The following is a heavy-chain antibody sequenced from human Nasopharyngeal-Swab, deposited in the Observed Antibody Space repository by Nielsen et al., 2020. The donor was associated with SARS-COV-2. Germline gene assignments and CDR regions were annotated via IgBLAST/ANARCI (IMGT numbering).Heavy chain of an antibody. V-gene: IGHV3-73*01. CDR1: GFIFSASA. CDR2: IGDKDHNYAT. J-gene: IGHJ4*02. CDR3: TTDCYFDY. Sequence: GGSLRLSWAASGFIFSASAMHWVRQAPGKGLEWLGRIGDKDHNYATTYGASVKGRFTISRDDSKNTAFLQMDSLKTEDTALYYCTTDCYFDYWGQGTLVTVSS. D-gene: IGHD2-21*02.